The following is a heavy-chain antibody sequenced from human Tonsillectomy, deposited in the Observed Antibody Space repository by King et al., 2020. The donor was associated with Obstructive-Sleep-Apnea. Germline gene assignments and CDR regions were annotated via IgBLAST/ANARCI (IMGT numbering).Heavy chain of an antibody. J-gene: IGHJ4*02. CDR2: IYHSGST. D-gene: IGHD2-15*01. Sequence: QLQESGSGLVKPSQTLSLTCAVSVGSISSVGYSGSWFLQPPGKGLEWIGYIYHSGSTYYNPALKSRVTISVDRSKNQFSLKLSSVTAADTAVYYCARGREYCSGGSCYYGHYFDYWGQGTLVTVSS. CDR1: VGSISSVGYS. V-gene: IGHV4-30-2*01. CDR3: ARGREYCSGGSCYYGHYFDY.